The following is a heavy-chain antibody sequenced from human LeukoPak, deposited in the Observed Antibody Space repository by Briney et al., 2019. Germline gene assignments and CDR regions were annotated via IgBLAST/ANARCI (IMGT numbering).Heavy chain of an antibody. CDR1: GYIFANYW. Sequence: GESLKISCKGSGYIFANYWIGWVRQLPGKGLEWMGIIYPGDSNTRYSPSYQGQATISADKSISTAYLQWSSLKASDTAMYYCARYSNSVWLDPWGQGTLVTVSS. CDR3: ARYSNSVWLDP. D-gene: IGHD6-6*01. V-gene: IGHV5-51*01. J-gene: IGHJ5*02. CDR2: IYPGDSNT.